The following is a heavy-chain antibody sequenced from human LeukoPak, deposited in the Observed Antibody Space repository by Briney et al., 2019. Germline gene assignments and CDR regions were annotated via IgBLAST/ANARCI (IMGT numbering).Heavy chain of an antibody. CDR3: ARDLKALVNLIQLGGFAYGMDV. CDR1: GFTFSSYS. CDR2: ISSSSSYI. Sequence: GGSLRLSCAASGFTFSSYSMNWVRQAPGKGLEWVSSISSSSSYIYYADSVKGRFTISRDNAKNSLYLQMNSLRAEDMAVYYWARDLKALVNLIQLGGFAYGMDVWGQGTTVTVSS. V-gene: IGHV3-21*01. J-gene: IGHJ6*02. D-gene: IGHD5-18*01.